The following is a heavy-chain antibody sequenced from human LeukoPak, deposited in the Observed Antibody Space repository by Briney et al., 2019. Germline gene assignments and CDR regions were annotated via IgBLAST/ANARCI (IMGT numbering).Heavy chain of an antibody. CDR1: GGSISSGDYY. D-gene: IGHD2-2*01. J-gene: IGHJ3*02. V-gene: IGHV4-30-4*08. CDR3: ASSTPSRAFDI. CDR2: IYYSGST. Sequence: SQTLSLTCTVFGGSISSGDYYWSWIRQPPRKGLEWIGYIYYSGSTYYNPSLKSRVTISVDTSKNQFSLKLSSVTAADTAVYYCASSTPSRAFDIWGQGTMVTVSS.